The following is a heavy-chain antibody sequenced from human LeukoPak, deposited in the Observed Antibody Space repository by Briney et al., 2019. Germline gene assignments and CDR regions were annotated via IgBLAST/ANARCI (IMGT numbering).Heavy chain of an antibody. Sequence: SETLSLTCAVSGPSISGSGYYLAWIRQPAGKGLEWIGRFYTSGSTNYNPSLKSRVTISVDTSKNQFSLKLSSVTAADAAVYYCARGVRNVYWGQGTLVTVSS. CDR2: FYTSGST. J-gene: IGHJ4*02. V-gene: IGHV4-61*02. CDR1: GPSISGSGYY. CDR3: ARGVRNVY.